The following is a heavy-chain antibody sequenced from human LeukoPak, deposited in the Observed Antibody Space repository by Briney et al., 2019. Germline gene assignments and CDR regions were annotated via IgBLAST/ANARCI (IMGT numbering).Heavy chain of an antibody. CDR1: GFTFSSYA. J-gene: IGHJ4*02. CDR2: ISYDGSNK. D-gene: IGHD3-10*01. CDR3: AKDLVTGSLDY. Sequence: GGSLRLSCAASGFTFSSYAMHWVRQAPGKGLEWVAVISYDGSNKYYADSVKGRFTISRDNSKNTLYLQMTSLRAEDTAVYYCAKDLVTGSLDYWGQGTLVTVSS. V-gene: IGHV3-30-3*01.